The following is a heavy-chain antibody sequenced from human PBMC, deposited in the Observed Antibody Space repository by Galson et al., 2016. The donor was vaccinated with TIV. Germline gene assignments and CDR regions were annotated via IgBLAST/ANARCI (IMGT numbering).Heavy chain of an antibody. J-gene: IGHJ4*02. CDR1: GFVFSDYA. Sequence: SLRLSCAASGFVFSDYAIHWVRQAPGKGLEWVAVIPDDGTKRYHTDSVRGRFSISRDNSDETVHLQMNSLRVEDSAMYYCASELFDFWGQGTLVTVSS. V-gene: IGHV3-30*04. CDR2: IPDDGTKR. CDR3: ASELFDF.